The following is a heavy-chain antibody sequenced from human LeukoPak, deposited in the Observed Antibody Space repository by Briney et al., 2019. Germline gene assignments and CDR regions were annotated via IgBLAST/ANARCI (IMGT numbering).Heavy chain of an antibody. CDR1: GFSFSSYV. Sequence: GGSLRLSCAASGFSFSSYVMSWVRQAPGKGLEWVSGMSGSGGSTYYADSVKGRSTISRDNSKNTLYVQMNTLRAEDTAVYFCARGGYTYGYSESFDYWGQGTLVTVPS. V-gene: IGHV3-23*01. CDR3: ARGGYTYGYSESFDY. CDR2: MSGSGGST. D-gene: IGHD5-18*01. J-gene: IGHJ4*02.